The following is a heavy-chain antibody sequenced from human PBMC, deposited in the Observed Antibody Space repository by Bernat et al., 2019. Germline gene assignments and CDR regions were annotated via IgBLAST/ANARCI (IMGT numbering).Heavy chain of an antibody. Sequence: QVQLQESGPGLVKPSQTLSLTCTVSGGSISSGGYYWSWIRQHPGKGLEWIGYIYYSGSTYYNPSLKSGVTISVDTSKNQFSLKLSSVTAADTAVYYCARDGGGRGYDYDYYYGMDVWGQGTTVTVSS. CDR1: GGSISSGGYY. D-gene: IGHD5-12*01. CDR3: ARDGGGRGYDYDYYYGMDV. J-gene: IGHJ6*02. V-gene: IGHV4-31*03. CDR2: IYYSGST.